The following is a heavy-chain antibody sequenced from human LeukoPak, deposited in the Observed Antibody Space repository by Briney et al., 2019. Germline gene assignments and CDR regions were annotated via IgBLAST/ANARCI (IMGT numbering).Heavy chain of an antibody. CDR3: ARGSSSPGDRQDYYFDY. J-gene: IGHJ4*02. V-gene: IGHV3-23*01. CDR2: ISGSGGST. D-gene: IGHD6-6*01. CDR1: GFTFSSYA. Sequence: GGSLRLSCAASGFTFSSYAMSWVRQAPGKGLEWVSAISGSGGSTYYADSVKGRFTISRDNAKSTLYLQMNSLRVEDTAVYYCARGSSSPGDRQDYYFDYWGQGTLVTVSP.